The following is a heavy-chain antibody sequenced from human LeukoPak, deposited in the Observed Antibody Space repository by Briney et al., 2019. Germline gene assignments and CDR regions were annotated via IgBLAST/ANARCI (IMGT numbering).Heavy chain of an antibody. CDR2: INWNGGST. CDR1: GFTFDYYG. V-gene: IGHV3-20*04. Sequence: PGGSLRLSCAASGFTFDYYGMSWVRQAPGKGLEWVSGINWNGGSTGYADSVKGRFTISRDNAKNSLYLQMNSLRAEDTAVYYCARDSGGYYYGWFDYWGQGTLVTVSS. CDR3: ARDSGGYYYGWFDY. J-gene: IGHJ4*02. D-gene: IGHD3-22*01.